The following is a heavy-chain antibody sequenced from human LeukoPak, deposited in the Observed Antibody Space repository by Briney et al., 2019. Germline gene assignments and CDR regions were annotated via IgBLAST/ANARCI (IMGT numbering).Heavy chain of an antibody. CDR2: ISAYNGNT. V-gene: IGHV1-18*01. D-gene: IGHD6-19*01. Sequence: SVKVSCKASGYTFTSYGISWVRQAPGQGLEWMGWISAYNGNTNYAQKLQGRVTMTTDTSTSTAYMELSSLRSDDTAVYYCASGLSAEGSGQWLGLFDYWGQGTLVTVSS. CDR1: GYTFTSYG. J-gene: IGHJ4*02. CDR3: ASGLSAEGSGQWLGLFDY.